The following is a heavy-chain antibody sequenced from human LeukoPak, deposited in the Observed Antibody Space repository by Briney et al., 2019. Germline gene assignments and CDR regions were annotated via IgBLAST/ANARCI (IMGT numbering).Heavy chain of an antibody. V-gene: IGHV3-30*19. CDR2: ISYDGSNK. CDR1: GFTFSSYG. J-gene: IGHJ4*01. CDR3: ARSPSPRFAPLDY. Sequence: PGGSLRLSCAASGFTFSSYGMHWVRQAPGKGLEWVAVISYDGSNKYYADSVKGRFTISRDNSKNTLYLQMNSLRAEDTAVYYCARSPSPRFAPLDYWGQEPWSPSPQ. D-gene: IGHD3-3*01.